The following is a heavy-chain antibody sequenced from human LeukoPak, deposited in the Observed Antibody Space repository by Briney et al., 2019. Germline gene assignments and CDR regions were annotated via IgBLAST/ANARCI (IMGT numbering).Heavy chain of an antibody. D-gene: IGHD2-2*01. CDR1: GGTFSSYA. Sequence: SVKVSCKASGGTFSSYAISWVRQAPGQGLEWMGGIIPIFGTANYAQKFQGRVTITTDESTSTAYMELSSLRSEDTAVYYCARETTRSTTTYYFDYWGQGTLVTVSS. J-gene: IGHJ4*02. V-gene: IGHV1-69*05. CDR2: IIPIFGTA. CDR3: ARETTRSTTTYYFDY.